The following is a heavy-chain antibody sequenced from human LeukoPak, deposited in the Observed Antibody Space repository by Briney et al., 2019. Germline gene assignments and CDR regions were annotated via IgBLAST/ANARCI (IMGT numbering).Heavy chain of an antibody. J-gene: IGHJ4*02. D-gene: IGHD3-22*01. CDR3: ARPFYDSSGYYVAH. CDR2: IYPGDSDT. Sequence: GGALQISCKGSGYHFTSYWIGGVRQMPGKGLEGMGIIYPGDSDTRYSPSFQGQVTISADKSISTAYLQWSSLKASDTSMYYCARPFYDSSGYYVAHWGQGTLVTVSS. V-gene: IGHV5-51*01. CDR1: GYHFTSYW.